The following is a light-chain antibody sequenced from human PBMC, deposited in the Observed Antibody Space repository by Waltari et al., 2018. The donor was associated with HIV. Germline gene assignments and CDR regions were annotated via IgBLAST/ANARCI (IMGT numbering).Light chain of an antibody. CDR2: WAS. Sequence: DIVMTQSPDSLAVSLGERATINCKSSQSVLYSSNNKNYLAWYQQKPGQPPKLLIYWASTRESGVPDRFSGSGSGTDFTLTISSLQAEDVAVYYWQQYYSIHTFGQGTKLEIK. CDR1: QSVLYSSNNKNY. CDR3: QQYYSIHT. J-gene: IGKJ2*01. V-gene: IGKV4-1*01.